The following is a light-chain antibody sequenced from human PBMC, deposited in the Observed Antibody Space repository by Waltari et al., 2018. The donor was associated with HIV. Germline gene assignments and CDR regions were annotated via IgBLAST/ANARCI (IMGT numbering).Light chain of an antibody. Sequence: QSVLTQPPSASGTPGQRVTIPCSGSRSNIGSNTITWYQQPPGTAPELLIYSNNQRPSGVPGRFSGSKSGTSASLAISGLQSEDEADYYCAAWDDSLNGQVFGGGTKLTVL. J-gene: IGLJ3*02. CDR1: RSNIGSNT. CDR2: SNN. V-gene: IGLV1-44*01. CDR3: AAWDDSLNGQV.